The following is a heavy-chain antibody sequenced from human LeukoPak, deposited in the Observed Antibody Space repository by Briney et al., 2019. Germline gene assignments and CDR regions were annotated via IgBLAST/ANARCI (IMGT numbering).Heavy chain of an antibody. D-gene: IGHD2-15*01. CDR1: GYSFTSYW. J-gene: IGHJ4*02. CDR3: ARQDCSGGSCYDSTS. Sequence: GESLKISCKGSGYSFTSYWIGWVRQMPGKGLEWMGIIYPGDSDTRYSPSFQGQVTISADKSISTAYLQWSSLKASDTAMYYCARQDCSGGSCYDSTSWGQGTLVTVSS. V-gene: IGHV5-51*01. CDR2: IYPGDSDT.